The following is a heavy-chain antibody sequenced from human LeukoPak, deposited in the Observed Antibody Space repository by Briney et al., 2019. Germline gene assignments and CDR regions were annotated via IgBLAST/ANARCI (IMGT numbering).Heavy chain of an antibody. J-gene: IGHJ5*02. Sequence: ASVKVSCKASGYTFTSYGISWVRQAPGQGLEWMGWISAYNGNTNYAQKLQGRVTMTTDTSTSTAYMELRSLRSDDTAVYYCARDVIPYSYGLGWFDTCSQGTLVTVSS. CDR1: GYTFTSYG. CDR2: ISAYNGNT. D-gene: IGHD5-18*01. CDR3: ARDVIPYSYGLGWFDT. V-gene: IGHV1-18*01.